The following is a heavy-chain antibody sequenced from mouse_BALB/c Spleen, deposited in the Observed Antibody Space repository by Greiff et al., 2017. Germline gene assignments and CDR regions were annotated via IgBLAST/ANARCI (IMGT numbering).Heavy chain of an antibody. CDR3: ARATVVARYFDV. J-gene: IGHJ1*01. CDR1: GFTFSSFG. Sequence: EVQGVESGGGLVQPGGSRKLSCAASGFTFSSFGMHWVRQAPATGLEWVAYISSGSSTIYYADTVTGRFTISRDNPKNTLFLQMTSLRSEDTAMYDCARATVVARYFDVWGAGTTVTVSS. V-gene: IGHV5-17*02. CDR2: ISSGSSTI. D-gene: IGHD1-1*01.